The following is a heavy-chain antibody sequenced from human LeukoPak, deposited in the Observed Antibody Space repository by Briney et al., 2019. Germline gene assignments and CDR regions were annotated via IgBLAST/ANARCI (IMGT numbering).Heavy chain of an antibody. V-gene: IGHV5-10-1*01. CDR1: GSIISSYW. Sequence: GASLQISCKGSGSIISSYWISWVRQLPGKGLEWMGRIDPSDSDTNYSPSFQGHVTISADKSKSTVYLQWSSLKASDTAMYYCARTVLYYGMDVWGQGTTVTVSS. J-gene: IGHJ6*02. CDR2: IDPSDSDT. CDR3: ARTVLYYGMDV. D-gene: IGHD3-10*01.